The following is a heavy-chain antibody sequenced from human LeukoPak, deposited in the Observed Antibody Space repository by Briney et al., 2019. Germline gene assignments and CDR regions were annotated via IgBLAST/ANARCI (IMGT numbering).Heavy chain of an antibody. Sequence: GGSLRLSCAASGFTFSRYWMSWVRQAPGKGLEWVANINQDGSENYYVDSVKGRFTISRDDAKNSLYLQMNSLRVEDTAMYYCARGALYMYYDYWGQGTLVTVSS. D-gene: IGHD3-10*01. V-gene: IGHV3-7*01. CDR2: INQDGSEN. CDR3: ARGALYMYYDY. J-gene: IGHJ4*02. CDR1: GFTFSRYW.